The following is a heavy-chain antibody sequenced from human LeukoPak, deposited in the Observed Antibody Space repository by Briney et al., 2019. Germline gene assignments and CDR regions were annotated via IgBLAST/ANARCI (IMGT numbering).Heavy chain of an antibody. CDR1: GFTFSSYS. Sequence: GGSQRLSCAASGFTFSSYSMNWVRQAPGKGLEWVSYISSSSSTIYYADSVKGRFTISRDNAKNSLYLQMNSLRAEDTAVYYCARDLLVPGRWGQGTLVTVSS. CDR2: ISSSSSTI. CDR3: ARDLLVPGR. V-gene: IGHV3-48*04. J-gene: IGHJ4*02. D-gene: IGHD6-6*01.